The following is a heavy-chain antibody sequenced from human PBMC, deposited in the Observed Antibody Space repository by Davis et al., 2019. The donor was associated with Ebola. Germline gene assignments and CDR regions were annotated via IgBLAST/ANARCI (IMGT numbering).Heavy chain of an antibody. CDR3: ARQQTPMPTFHSSPYNYYYYMDV. D-gene: IGHD6-13*01. CDR1: GYSFTSYW. J-gene: IGHJ6*03. V-gene: IGHV5-51*01. CDR2: IYPGDSDT. Sequence: GESPKISRKGPGYSFTSYWIGRVRQMPGKGLEWMGIIYPGDSDTRYSPSFQGQVTISAAKSISTAYLQWSSLKASDTAMYYCARQQTPMPTFHSSPYNYYYYMDVWGKGTTVTVSS.